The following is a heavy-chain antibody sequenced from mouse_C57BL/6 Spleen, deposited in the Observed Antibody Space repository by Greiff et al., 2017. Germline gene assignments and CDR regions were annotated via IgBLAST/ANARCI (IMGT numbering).Heavy chain of an antibody. D-gene: IGHD2-12*01. CDR1: GYAFTNYL. V-gene: IGHV1-54*01. J-gene: IGHJ2*01. CDR3: ARYEDYFDY. Sequence: QVQLKESGAELVRPGTSVKVSCKASGYAFTNYLIEWVKQRPGQGLEWIGVINPGSGGTNYNEKFKGKATLTADKSSSTAYMQLSSLTSEDSAVYFCARYEDYFDYWGQGTTLTVSS. CDR2: INPGSGGT.